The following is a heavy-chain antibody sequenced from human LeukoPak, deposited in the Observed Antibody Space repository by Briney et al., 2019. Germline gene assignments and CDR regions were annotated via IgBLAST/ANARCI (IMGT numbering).Heavy chain of an antibody. CDR3: ARGCGGDCYWLNY. V-gene: IGHV3-66*02. Sequence: GGCLRLSCAASGFTVSSNYMSWVRQAPGKGLEWVSVIYSGGSTYYADSVKGRFTISRDNSKNTLYLQMNSLRAEDTAVYYCARGCGGDCYWLNYWGQGTLVTISS. D-gene: IGHD2-21*01. CDR2: IYSGGST. J-gene: IGHJ4*02. CDR1: GFTVSSNY.